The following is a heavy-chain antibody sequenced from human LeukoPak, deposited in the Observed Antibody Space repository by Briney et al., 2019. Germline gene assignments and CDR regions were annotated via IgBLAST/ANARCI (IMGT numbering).Heavy chain of an antibody. CDR2: ISYDGSNK. V-gene: IGHV3-30*18. CDR3: AKDRNSGSYYGYFDY. Sequence: GESLRLSCAASGFTFSSYGMHWVRQAPGKGLEWVAVISYDGSNKYYADSVKGRFTISRDNSKNTLYLQMNSLRAGDTAVYYCAKDRNSGSYYGYFDYWGQGTLVTVSS. J-gene: IGHJ4*02. D-gene: IGHD1-26*01. CDR1: GFTFSSYG.